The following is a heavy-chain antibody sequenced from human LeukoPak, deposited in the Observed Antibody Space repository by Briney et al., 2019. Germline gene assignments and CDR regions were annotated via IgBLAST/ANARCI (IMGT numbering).Heavy chain of an antibody. V-gene: IGHV4-59*01. D-gene: IGHD6-13*01. J-gene: IGHJ3*02. Sequence: SETLSLTCTVSGGSISSYYCSWIRQPPGQGLEWIGYIYYSGSTNYNPSLKSRVTISVEPSKNQFSLKLSSVTAADTAVYYCAREAKAAAADAFDIWGQGTMVTVSS. CDR3: AREAKAAAADAFDI. CDR1: GGSISSYY. CDR2: IYYSGST.